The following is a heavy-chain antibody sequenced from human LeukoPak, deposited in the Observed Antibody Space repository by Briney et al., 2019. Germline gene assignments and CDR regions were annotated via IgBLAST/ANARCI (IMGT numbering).Heavy chain of an antibody. J-gene: IGHJ4*02. CDR1: GYTFTSYG. Sequence: ASVKVCRKASGYTFTSYGISWVRQAPGQGLEWMGWISAYNGNTNYAQKLQGRVTMTTDTSTSTAYMELRSLRSDDTAVYYCAGRYYDDSSGRYDYWGQGTLVTVSS. CDR2: ISAYNGNT. V-gene: IGHV1-18*01. CDR3: AGRYYDDSSGRYDY. D-gene: IGHD3-22*01.